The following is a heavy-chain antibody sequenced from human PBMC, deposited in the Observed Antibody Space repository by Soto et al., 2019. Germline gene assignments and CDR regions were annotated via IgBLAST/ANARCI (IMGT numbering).Heavy chain of an antibody. D-gene: IGHD3-22*01. CDR3: AKAVGLFSAYFDS. CDR2: ISGSGGST. V-gene: IGHV3-23*01. J-gene: IGHJ4*02. CDR1: VFTFSSYA. Sequence: HPGGSLRLSCAASVFTFSSYAMSWVRQAPGKGLEWVSAISGSGGSTYYADSVKGRFTISRDNSKNTLYLQMNSLRAEDTAVYYCAKAVGLFSAYFDSWGQGTLVTVSS.